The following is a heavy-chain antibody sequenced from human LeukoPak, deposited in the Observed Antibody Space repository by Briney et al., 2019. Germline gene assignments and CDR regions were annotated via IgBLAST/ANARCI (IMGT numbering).Heavy chain of an antibody. CDR3: ARGGYSYGYFFDY. J-gene: IGHJ4*02. CDR2: IGTAGDT. Sequence: GGSLRLSCAASGFTFSNYDMHWVRQATGKGLEWVSGIGTAGDTYYPGSVKGRFTISRENAKNSLYLQMNSLRAGDTAVYYCARGGYSYGYFFDYWGQGTLVTVSS. V-gene: IGHV3-13*01. CDR1: GFTFSNYD. D-gene: IGHD5-18*01.